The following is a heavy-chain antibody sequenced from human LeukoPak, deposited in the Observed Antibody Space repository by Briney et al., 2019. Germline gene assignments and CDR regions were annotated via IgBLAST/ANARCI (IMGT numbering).Heavy chain of an antibody. D-gene: IGHD3-10*01. Sequence: GESLKISCKGSGYSFTSYWIGWVRQMPGKGLEWMGIIYPGDFDTRYSPSFQGQVTISADKSISTAYLQWSSLKASDTAMYYCARQVPGRGYYFDFWGQGTLVTVSS. CDR1: GYSFTSYW. CDR2: IYPGDFDT. CDR3: ARQVPGRGYYFDF. J-gene: IGHJ4*02. V-gene: IGHV5-51*01.